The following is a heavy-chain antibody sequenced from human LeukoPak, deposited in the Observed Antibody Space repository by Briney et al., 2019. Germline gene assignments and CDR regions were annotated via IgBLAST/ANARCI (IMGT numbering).Heavy chain of an antibody. CDR1: GYTFTDYY. Sequence: GASVKVSCKVSGYTFTDYYMHWVQQAPGKGLEWMGLVDPEDGETIYAEKFQGRVTITADTSTDTAYMELSSLRSEDTAVYYCARDYYDILTGYYNPSGNDYWGQGTLVTVSS. D-gene: IGHD3-9*01. CDR2: VDPEDGET. CDR3: ARDYYDILTGYYNPSGNDY. V-gene: IGHV1-69-2*01. J-gene: IGHJ4*02.